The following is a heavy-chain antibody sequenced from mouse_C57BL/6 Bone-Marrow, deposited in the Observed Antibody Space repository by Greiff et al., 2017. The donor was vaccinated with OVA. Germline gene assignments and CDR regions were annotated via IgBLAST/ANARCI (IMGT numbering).Heavy chain of an antibody. CDR2: LNPNNGGT. CDR1: GYTFTDYY. J-gene: IGHJ4*01. V-gene: IGHV1-26*01. Sequence: EVQLQQSGPELVKPGASVKISCKASGYTFTDYYMNWVKPSHGKSLEWIGDLNPNNGGTSYNQKFKGKATLTVDKSSSTAYMELRSLTSEDSAVYYCTREGLRRHYYAMDYWGQGTSVTVSS. D-gene: IGHD2-4*01. CDR3: TREGLRRHYYAMDY.